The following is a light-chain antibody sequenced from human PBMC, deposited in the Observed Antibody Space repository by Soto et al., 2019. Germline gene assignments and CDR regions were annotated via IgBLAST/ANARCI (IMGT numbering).Light chain of an antibody. CDR2: SAS. CDR1: ESISDS. J-gene: IGKJ4*01. CDR3: QQTFSHLRS. Sequence: IQLTQSPSSLSASVGDRVTIVCRSSESISDSLNWYQLKSGEAPKVLIYSASTLRVGGPSRFSGTGSGTEFTLTISSLQPEDVAPFYCQQTFSHLRSFGCGTTVEIK. V-gene: IGKV1-39*01.